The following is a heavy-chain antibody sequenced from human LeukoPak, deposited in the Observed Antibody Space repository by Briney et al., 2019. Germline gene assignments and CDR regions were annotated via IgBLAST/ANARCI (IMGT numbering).Heavy chain of an antibody. V-gene: IGHV4-34*01. CDR3: ARVHMVRGVSS. CDR1: GGSFSGYY. CDR2: INHSGST. Sequence: PSETLSLTCAVYGGSFSGYYWSWIRQPPGKGLEWIGEINHSGSTNYNPSLKSRVTISVDTSKNQFSLKLSSVTAADTAVYYCARVHMVRGVSSWGQGTLVTVSS. D-gene: IGHD3-10*01. J-gene: IGHJ4*02.